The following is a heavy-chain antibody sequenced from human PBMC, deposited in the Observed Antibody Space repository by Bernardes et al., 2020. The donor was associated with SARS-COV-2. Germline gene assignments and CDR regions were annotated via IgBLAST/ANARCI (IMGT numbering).Heavy chain of an antibody. CDR1: GYTFTGYF. Sequence: ASVKVSCKASGYTFTGYFIHWVRQAPGQRLEWMGWINPNTGGTNYIQKFQGRVTMTRDTSITTAYMELSRLGSDDTAIYYCARTRTTISTTGIPVDYWGQRTLVTVTP. V-gene: IGHV1-2*02. D-gene: IGHD2-21*02. J-gene: IGHJ4*02. CDR3: ARTRTTISTTGIPVDY. CDR2: INPNTGGT.